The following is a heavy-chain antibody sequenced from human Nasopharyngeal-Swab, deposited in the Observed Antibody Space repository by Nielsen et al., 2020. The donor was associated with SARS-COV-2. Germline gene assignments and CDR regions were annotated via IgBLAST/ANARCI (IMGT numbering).Heavy chain of an antibody. CDR3: GDSSDWNEDAFDI. Sequence: GGSLRLSCVDTGFSFDTYGMHWVRQAPGKGLEWLAFTSGDGGEKHYADSVKGRFTISRDNSKNTLYLQMNSLRPEDTAVYYCGDSSDWNEDAFDIWGQGTMVTVSS. J-gene: IGHJ3*02. D-gene: IGHD1-1*01. CDR1: GFSFDTYG. CDR2: TSGDGGEK. V-gene: IGHV3-30*03.